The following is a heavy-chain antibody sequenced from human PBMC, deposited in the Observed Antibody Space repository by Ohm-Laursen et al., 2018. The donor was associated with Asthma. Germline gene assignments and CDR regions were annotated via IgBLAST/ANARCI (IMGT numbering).Heavy chain of an antibody. CDR2: IYYSGST. D-gene: IGHD2-15*01. V-gene: IGHV4-31*03. CDR3: ARHIVVVVAATPLDWFDP. J-gene: IGHJ5*02. Sequence: TLSLTCTVSGDSISSGNNYWSWIRQHPGKGLEWIGYIYYSGSTYYNPSLKSRVTISVDTSKNQFSLKLSSVTAADTAVYYCARHIVVVVAATPLDWFDPWGQGTLVTVSS. CDR1: GDSISSGNNY.